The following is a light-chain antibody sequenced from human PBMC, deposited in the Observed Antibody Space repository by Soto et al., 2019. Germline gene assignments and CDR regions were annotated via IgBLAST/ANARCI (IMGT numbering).Light chain of an antibody. CDR1: QSINSN. J-gene: IGKJ1*01. CDR2: RAS. CDR3: QQYHNWWT. V-gene: IGKV3-15*01. Sequence: IVLTQSPGTLSLSPGERATLSCRASQSINSNLAWYQQKPGQAPRLLMFRASIRAAGFPARFSGSGSGTEFTLTISSLQSEDFAVYYCQQYHNWWTFGQGTKGGYQ.